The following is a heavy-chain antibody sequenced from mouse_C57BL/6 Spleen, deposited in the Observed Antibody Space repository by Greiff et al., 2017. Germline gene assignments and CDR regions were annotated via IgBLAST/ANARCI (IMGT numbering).Heavy chain of an antibody. CDR1: GYTFTSYT. D-gene: IGHD2-3*01. CDR2: INPSSGYT. V-gene: IGHV1-4*01. Sequence: VQLQQSGAELARPGASVKMSCKASGYTFTSYTMHWVKQRPGQGLEWIGYINPSSGYTKYNQKFKDKATLTADKSSSTAYMQLSSLTSEDSAVYYCARNDGYYPYYAMDDWGQGTSVTVSS. CDR3: ARNDGYYPYYAMDD. J-gene: IGHJ4*01.